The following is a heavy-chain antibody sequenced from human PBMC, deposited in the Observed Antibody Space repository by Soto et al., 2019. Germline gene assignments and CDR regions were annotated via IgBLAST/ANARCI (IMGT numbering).Heavy chain of an antibody. V-gene: IGHV1-69*13. CDR3: ARSYCSGGSCYHHPNPPYYYYGMDV. D-gene: IGHD2-15*01. CDR1: GGTFSSYA. CDR2: IIPIFGTA. J-gene: IGHJ6*02. Sequence: GASVKVSCKASGGTFSSYAISWVRQAPGQGLEWMGGIIPIFGTANYAQKFQGRVTITADESTSTAYMELSSLRSEDTAVYYCARSYCSGGSCYHHPNPPYYYYGMDVWGQGTTVTVSS.